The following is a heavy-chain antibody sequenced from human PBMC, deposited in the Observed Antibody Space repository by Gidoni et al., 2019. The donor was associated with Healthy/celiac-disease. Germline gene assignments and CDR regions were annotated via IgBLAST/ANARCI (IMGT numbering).Heavy chain of an antibody. J-gene: IGHJ4*02. CDR1: GYSFTSYW. V-gene: IGHV5-51*01. CDR3: ARRPNITGATFES. D-gene: IGHD1-26*01. CDR2: IYAGGPDN. Sequence: EVQLVQSGAEVKKPGESLRISCKGSGYSFTSYWIGWVRQMPGKGLEWMGLIYAGGPDNRYSPSFEGQVTMSVDKSISTAYLQWSSLKASDTAIYYCARRPNITGATFESWGQGTLVIVSS.